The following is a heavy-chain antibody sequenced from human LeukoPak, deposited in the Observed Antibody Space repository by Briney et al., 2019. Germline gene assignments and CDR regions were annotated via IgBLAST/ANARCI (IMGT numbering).Heavy chain of an antibody. CDR2: ISAYNGNT. CDR1: GYTFTSYG. Sequence: ASVKVSCKASGYTFTSYGISWVRQAPGQGLEWMGWISAYNGNTNYAQKLQGRVTMTTDTSTSTAYMELRSLRSDDTAVYYCARAPLLGYCSSTSCGMAEYFDYWGQGTLVTVSS. D-gene: IGHD2-2*01. V-gene: IGHV1-18*01. J-gene: IGHJ4*02. CDR3: ARAPLLGYCSSTSCGMAEYFDY.